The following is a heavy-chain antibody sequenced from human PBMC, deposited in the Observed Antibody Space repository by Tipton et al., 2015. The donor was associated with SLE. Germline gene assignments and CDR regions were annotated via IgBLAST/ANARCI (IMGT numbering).Heavy chain of an antibody. V-gene: IGHV4-4*07. Sequence: TLSLTCPVSGGSISSYYWSWSRHPAGKTLEWIGRIYASGSTNYNPSLKSRVTMSVDTSKNQFSLKLSSVTAADTAVYYCARLGSCSGGSCYPRWFDPWGQGTLVTVSS. J-gene: IGHJ5*02. CDR1: GGSISSYY. CDR2: IYASGST. CDR3: ARLGSCSGGSCYPRWFDP. D-gene: IGHD2-15*01.